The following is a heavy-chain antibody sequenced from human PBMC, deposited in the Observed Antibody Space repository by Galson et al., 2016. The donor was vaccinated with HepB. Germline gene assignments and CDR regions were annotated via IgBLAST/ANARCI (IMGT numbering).Heavy chain of an antibody. Sequence: TLSLTCTVSGDALNSGGHSWSWIRQPPGKGLEWLGYIFYSGSSYYSPSSQSRVTISLDRSKNQFSLRLTSVTAADTAMYYCARTTTTPVGLLDPWGQGTLVTVSS. D-gene: IGHD1-14*01. CDR1: GDALNSGGHS. CDR3: ARTTTTPVGLLDP. J-gene: IGHJ5*02. CDR2: IFYSGSS. V-gene: IGHV4-30-2*01.